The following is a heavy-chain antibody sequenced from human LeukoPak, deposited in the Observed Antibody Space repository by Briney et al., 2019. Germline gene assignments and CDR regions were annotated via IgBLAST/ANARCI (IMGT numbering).Heavy chain of an antibody. CDR1: GFTFSSYS. D-gene: IGHD6-13*01. Sequence: GGSLRLSCAASGFTFSSYSMNWVRQAPGKGLEWVSYISSSSSTIYYADSVKGRFTISRDNAKNSLYLQMNSLRAEDTAVYYCARGQQLVPYYFDYWGQGTLVTVSS. J-gene: IGHJ4*02. CDR2: ISSSSSTI. CDR3: ARGQQLVPYYFDY. V-gene: IGHV3-48*01.